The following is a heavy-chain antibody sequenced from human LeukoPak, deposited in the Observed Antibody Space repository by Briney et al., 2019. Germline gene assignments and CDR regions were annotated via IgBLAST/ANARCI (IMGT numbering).Heavy chain of an antibody. V-gene: IGHV5-51*01. D-gene: IGHD5-18*01. Sequence: GESLKISCQGSGYGFTSYWIGWVRQTPGKGLEWMGVIYPGDSRTRYNPSFEGQVTISADKSINTAYLQWSSLKASDTAMYYCACREFYSPWPGPWGQGTLVTVSS. CDR1: GYGFTSYW. CDR3: ACREFYSPWPGP. CDR2: IYPGDSRT. J-gene: IGHJ5*02.